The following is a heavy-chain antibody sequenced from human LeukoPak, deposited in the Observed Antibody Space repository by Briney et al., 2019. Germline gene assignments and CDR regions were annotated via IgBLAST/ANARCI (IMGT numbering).Heavy chain of an antibody. J-gene: IGHJ4*02. CDR3: ARNKAVAGAFFDY. CDR1: GFTVSSNY. V-gene: IGHV3-53*04. CDR2: IYSGGST. Sequence: GGSLRLSCAASGFTVSSNYMSWVRQAPGKGLEWVSVIYSGGSTYYADSVKGRFTISRHNSKNTLYLQMNILRSEDTAVYYCARNKAVAGAFFDYWGQGTLVTVSS. D-gene: IGHD6-19*01.